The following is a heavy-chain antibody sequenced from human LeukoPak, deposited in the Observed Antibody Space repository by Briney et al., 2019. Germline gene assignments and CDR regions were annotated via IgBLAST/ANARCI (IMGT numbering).Heavy chain of an antibody. CDR1: GGSFSGYY. V-gene: IGHV4-34*01. Sequence: NPSETLSLTCAVYGGSFSGYYWSWIRQPPGKGLEWIGEINHSGSTNYNPSLKSRVTISVDTSKNQFSLKLSSVTAADTAVYYCARGPCRYFISRPHRQPPRGWYFDLWGRGTLVTVSS. CDR2: INHSGST. CDR3: ARGPCRYFISRPHRQPPRGWYFDL. J-gene: IGHJ2*01. D-gene: IGHD3-9*01.